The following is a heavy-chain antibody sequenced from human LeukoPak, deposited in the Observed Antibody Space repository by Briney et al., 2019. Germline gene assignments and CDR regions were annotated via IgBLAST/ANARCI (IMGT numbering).Heavy chain of an antibody. Sequence: GGSLRLSCAASGFTFSSYWMRWVRQAQGKGLEWVANIKQEGSEEYYVDSVNGRFTISRDNAKNSLYLQMNSLRAEDTAVYYCARQKQWLAVYYFDYWGQGTLVTVSS. CDR2: IKQEGSEE. CDR1: GFTFSSYW. J-gene: IGHJ4*02. V-gene: IGHV3-7*01. CDR3: ARQKQWLAVYYFDY. D-gene: IGHD6-19*01.